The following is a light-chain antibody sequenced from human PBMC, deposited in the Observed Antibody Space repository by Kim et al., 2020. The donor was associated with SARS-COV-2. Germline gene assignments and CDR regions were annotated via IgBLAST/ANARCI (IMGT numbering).Light chain of an antibody. J-gene: IGKJ4*01. CDR1: QGNSHY. Sequence: ASVGDRVTITCRASQGNSHYLAWYQQKPGKVPKLLIYAASTLQSGVPSRFSGSGSGTDFTLTICSLQPEDVATYYCQKYNSAPLTFGGGTKVDIK. CDR2: AAS. V-gene: IGKV1-27*01. CDR3: QKYNSAPLT.